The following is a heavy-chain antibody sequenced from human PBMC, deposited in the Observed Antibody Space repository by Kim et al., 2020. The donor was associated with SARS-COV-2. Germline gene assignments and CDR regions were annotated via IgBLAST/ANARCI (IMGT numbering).Heavy chain of an antibody. Sequence: SITNYADSVKGRFTISRDNVKNTLYLQMNSLRAEDTAVYYCAREVNAFDIWGQGTMVTVSS. D-gene: IGHD2-21*01. V-gene: IGHV3-74*01. CDR3: AREVNAFDI. CDR2: SIT. J-gene: IGHJ3*02.